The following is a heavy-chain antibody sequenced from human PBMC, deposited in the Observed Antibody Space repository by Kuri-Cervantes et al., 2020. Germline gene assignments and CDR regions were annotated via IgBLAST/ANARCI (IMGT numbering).Heavy chain of an antibody. V-gene: IGHV1-69*05. CDR3: ARGARYYYDSSGSKSYYFDY. CDR2: IIPIFGTA. J-gene: IGHJ4*02. D-gene: IGHD3-22*01. Sequence: SVKVSCKASGGTFSSYAISWVRQAPGQGLEWMGGIIPIFGTANYAQKFQGRVTITTDESTSTAYMELSSLRSEDTAVYYCARGARYYYDSSGSKSYYFDYWGQGTLVTVSS. CDR1: GGTFSSYA.